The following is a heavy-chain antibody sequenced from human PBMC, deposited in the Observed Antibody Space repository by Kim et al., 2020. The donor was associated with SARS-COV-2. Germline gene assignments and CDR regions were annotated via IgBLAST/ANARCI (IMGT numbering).Heavy chain of an antibody. D-gene: IGHD3-10*01. Sequence: GGSLRLSCAASGFTFSSYAMHWVRQAPGKGLEWVAVISYDGSNKYYADSVKGRFTISRDNSKNTLYLQMNSLRAEDTAVYYCARDRARGGVWFGDPADWGQGALVTVSS. J-gene: IGHJ4*02. CDR1: GFTFSSYA. V-gene: IGHV3-30-3*01. CDR3: ARDRARGGVWFGDPAD. CDR2: ISYDGSNK.